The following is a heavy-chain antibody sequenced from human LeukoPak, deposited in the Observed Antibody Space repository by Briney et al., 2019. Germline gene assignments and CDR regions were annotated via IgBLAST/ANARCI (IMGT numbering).Heavy chain of an antibody. CDR3: GKTTVGYSSGRYPGWPVDY. J-gene: IGHJ4*02. Sequence: PGGSLRLSCAASGFTFNSYDMYWVRQAPGKGLEWISGIFGSGGSPHYADSVKGRFTISRDNSQNTVYLQLGSLRVEDTAVYYCGKTTVGYSSGRYPGWPVDYWGQGALVTVSS. D-gene: IGHD2-15*01. CDR2: IFGSGGSP. CDR1: GFTFNSYD. V-gene: IGHV3-23*01.